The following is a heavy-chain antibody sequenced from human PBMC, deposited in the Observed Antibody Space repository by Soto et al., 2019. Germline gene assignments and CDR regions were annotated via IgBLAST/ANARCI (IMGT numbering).Heavy chain of an antibody. J-gene: IGHJ4*02. CDR2: INPILSMS. Sequence: SVKVSCKASGDTFAFHSINWVRQAPGLGLEWMGRINPILSMSNYAQRFQGRVTTTADKSTSTAYMVLSSLRSEDTAIYYCATSYGSGYRAIDFWGQGALVTVSS. V-gene: IGHV1-69*02. CDR1: GDTFAFHS. CDR3: ATSYGSGYRAIDF. D-gene: IGHD3-10*01.